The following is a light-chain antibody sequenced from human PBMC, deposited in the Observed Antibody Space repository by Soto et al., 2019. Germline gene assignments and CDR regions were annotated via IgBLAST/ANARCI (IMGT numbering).Light chain of an antibody. J-gene: IGKJ1*01. Sequence: DIQMTQSPSTLSASVGDRGTITCRASQSIGSSLAWYQQKPGKAPNLLISDASSLERGVPSRFSGSGSGTEFTLTIRSLQPDDFATYYCQQYNGYSRTFGQGTKVDI. CDR3: QQYNGYSRT. CDR2: DAS. V-gene: IGKV1-5*01. CDR1: QSIGSS.